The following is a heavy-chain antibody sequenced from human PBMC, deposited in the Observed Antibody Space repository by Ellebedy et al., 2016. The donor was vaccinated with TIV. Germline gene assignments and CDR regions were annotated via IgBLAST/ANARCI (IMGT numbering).Heavy chain of an antibody. CDR1: GFTFSSYW. D-gene: IGHD1-1*01. J-gene: IGHJ6*02. Sequence: GGSLRLXXAASGFTFSSYWMSWVRQAPGKGLEWVANIKQDGSEKYYVDSVKGRFTISRDNAKNSLYLQMNSLRAEDTAVYYCARASTNYYYYYGMDVWGQGTTVTVSS. CDR3: ARASTNYYYYYGMDV. V-gene: IGHV3-7*03. CDR2: IKQDGSEK.